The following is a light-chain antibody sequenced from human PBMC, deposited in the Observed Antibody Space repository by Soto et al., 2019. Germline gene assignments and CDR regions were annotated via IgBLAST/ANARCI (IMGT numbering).Light chain of an antibody. J-gene: IGLJ1*01. CDR3: CSYTSSNTRV. CDR1: SSDVGGYDY. CDR2: EVS. V-gene: IGLV2-14*01. Sequence: QFALTQPASVSGSPGQSITISCARTSSDVGGYDYVAWYQQHPGKAPKVMISEVSNWPSGVSDRFSGSKSGNTASLTISGLQAEDEADYYCCSYTSSNTRVFGTGTKLTVL.